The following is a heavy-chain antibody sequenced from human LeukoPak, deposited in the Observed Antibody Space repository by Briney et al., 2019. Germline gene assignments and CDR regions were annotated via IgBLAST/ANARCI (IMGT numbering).Heavy chain of an antibody. CDR1: GFTFSDYY. J-gene: IGHJ4*02. CDR2: INSDGSIT. CDR3: ARVRATFSPHFDN. D-gene: IGHD5-12*01. Sequence: GGSLRLSCAASGFTFSDYYMSWIRQAPGKGLMWVSRINSDGSITNYADSVKGRFTISRDNAKNTLYLQMNSLRAEDTAVYYCARVRATFSPHFDNWGQGTLVTVSS. V-gene: IGHV3-74*01.